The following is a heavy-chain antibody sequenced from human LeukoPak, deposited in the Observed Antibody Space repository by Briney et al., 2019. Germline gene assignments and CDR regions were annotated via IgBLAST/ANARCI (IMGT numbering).Heavy chain of an antibody. D-gene: IGHD6-13*01. J-gene: IGHJ6*02. CDR1: GFSASSND. CDR3: AKRVGYGYGMDV. V-gene: IGHV3-53*01. Sequence: PGGSLTLSCEASGFSASSNDTSWVRQAPGEWLECVSAIDRGGSTFYADAVKGRFTISRDNSKNTLYLQMNSLRVEDTAEFYCAKRVGYGYGMDVWSQGTTVTVSS. CDR2: IDRGGST.